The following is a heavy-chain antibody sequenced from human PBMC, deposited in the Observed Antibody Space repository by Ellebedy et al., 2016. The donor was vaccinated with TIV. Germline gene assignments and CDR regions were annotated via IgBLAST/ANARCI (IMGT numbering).Heavy chain of an antibody. Sequence: GGSLRLXCAASGFTFSSYAMSWVRQAPGKGLEWVSSISSSSSYIYYADSVKGRFTISRDNAKNSLYLQMNSLRAEDTAVYYCARDDITIFGVVSPNLSDYWGQGTLVTVSS. D-gene: IGHD3-3*01. J-gene: IGHJ4*02. CDR2: ISSSSSYI. CDR1: GFTFSSYA. CDR3: ARDDITIFGVVSPNLSDY. V-gene: IGHV3-21*01.